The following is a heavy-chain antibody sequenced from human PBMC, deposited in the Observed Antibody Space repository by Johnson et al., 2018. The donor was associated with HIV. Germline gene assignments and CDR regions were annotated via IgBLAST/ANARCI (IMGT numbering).Heavy chain of an antibody. CDR3: ARDPFTPAGSDAFDI. D-gene: IGHD2-15*01. Sequence: QEQLVESGGGVVQPGGSLRLSCAASGFTFSSYGMHWVRQAPGKGLEWVTFIRYDGSNKYFAEFVKGRFTISRDNSKNTLYLQMNSLRAEDTAVYYCARDPFTPAGSDAFDIWGQGTMVTVSS. J-gene: IGHJ3*02. CDR2: IRYDGSNK. CDR1: GFTFSSYG. V-gene: IGHV3-30*02.